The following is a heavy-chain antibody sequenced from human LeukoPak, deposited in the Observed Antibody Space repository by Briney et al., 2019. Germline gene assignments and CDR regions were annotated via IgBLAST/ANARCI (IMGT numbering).Heavy chain of an antibody. CDR2: IFYSGST. J-gene: IGHJ5*02. CDR1: GDSIGSSSYY. V-gene: IGHV4-39*07. CDR3: ARHYCSSTSCYYNWFDP. Sequence: KPSETLSLTCTVSGDSIGSSSYYWGWIRQPPGKGLEWIGSIFYSGSTYYNPSLKSRVSISLDISKNQFYLKLSSVTAADTAVYYCARHYCSSTSCYYNWFDPWGQGTLVTVSS. D-gene: IGHD2-2*01.